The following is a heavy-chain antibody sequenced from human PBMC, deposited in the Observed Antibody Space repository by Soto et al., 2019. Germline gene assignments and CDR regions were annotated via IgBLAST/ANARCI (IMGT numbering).Heavy chain of an antibody. V-gene: IGHV4-39*01. Sequence: QLQLQESGPGLVKPSETLSLTCTVSGGSISSSSYYWGWIRQPPGKGLEWIGSIYYSGSTYYNPSLTCLATISVDTSKNQFSLKLSSVTAADTAVYYCARTRAVWFDPWGQGPLVTVSS. CDR2: IYYSGST. CDR3: ARTRAVWFDP. CDR1: GGSISSSSYY. J-gene: IGHJ5*02. D-gene: IGHD6-19*01.